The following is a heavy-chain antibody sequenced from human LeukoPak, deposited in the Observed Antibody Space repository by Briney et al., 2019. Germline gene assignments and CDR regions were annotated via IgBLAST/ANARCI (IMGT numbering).Heavy chain of an antibody. CDR1: GFTFSSYG. CDR3: ARVADYYDSSGYPFAGFDL. Sequence: GGSLRLSCAASGFTFSSYGMHWVRQAPGKGLEWVAFIRYDGSNKYYADSVKGRFTISRDNSKNTLYLQMNSLRAEDTAVYHCARVADYYDSSGYPFAGFDLWGQGTIVTVSS. V-gene: IGHV3-30*02. CDR2: IRYDGSNK. J-gene: IGHJ3*01. D-gene: IGHD3-22*01.